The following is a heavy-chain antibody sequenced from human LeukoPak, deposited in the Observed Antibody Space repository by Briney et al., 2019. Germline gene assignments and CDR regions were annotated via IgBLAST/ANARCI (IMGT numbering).Heavy chain of an antibody. D-gene: IGHD5-24*01. CDR1: GGSISSYY. CDR2: IYTSGST. Sequence: SETLSLTCTVSGGSISSYYWSWIRQPAGKGLEWIGRIYTSGSTNYNPSLKSRVTMSVDTSKNQFSLKLSSVTAADTAVYYCARSRDGHNYYYYGMDVWGQGTTVTVSS. J-gene: IGHJ6*02. V-gene: IGHV4-4*07. CDR3: ARSRDGHNYYYYGMDV.